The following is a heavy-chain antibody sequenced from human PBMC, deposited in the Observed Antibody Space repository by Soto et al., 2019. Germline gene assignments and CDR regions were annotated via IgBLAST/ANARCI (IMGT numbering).Heavy chain of an antibody. CDR3: ANGPPVGLQYFKC. D-gene: IGHD1-26*01. CDR2: ISSSGGST. V-gene: IGHV3-23*01. Sequence: VVSLRLSWAASGFSFNTYAMSWVRQAPGKGLEWVSAISSSGGSTYYADSVKGRFTISRDNSKNMLYLLLNSLTDADTAVYYCANGPPVGLQYFKCLGQGTRVAASS. J-gene: IGHJ1*01. CDR1: GFSFNTYA.